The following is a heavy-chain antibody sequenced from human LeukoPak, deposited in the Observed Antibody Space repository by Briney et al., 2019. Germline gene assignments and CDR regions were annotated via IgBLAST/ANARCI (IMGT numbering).Heavy chain of an antibody. J-gene: IGHJ4*02. V-gene: IGHV4-59*08. D-gene: IGHD3-10*01. CDR3: ARGLGVRSFFDY. CDR2: IYYSGST. CDR1: GRSISSYY. Sequence: PSETLSLTCTVSGRSISSYYWSWIRQPPGKGLEWIGYIYYSGSTNYNPSLKSRVTISVDTSKNQFSLKLSSVTAADTAVYYCARGLGVRSFFDYWGQGTLVTVSS.